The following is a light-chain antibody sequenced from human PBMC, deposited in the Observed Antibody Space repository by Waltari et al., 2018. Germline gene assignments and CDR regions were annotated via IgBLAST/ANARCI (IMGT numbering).Light chain of an antibody. J-gene: IGLJ2*01. Sequence: SYELTQPPSMSVSPGQTASITCSGHKLGDKYVSWYQQKPGQSPLLVIYQDNKRPSGIPERFSGSNSAKTATLTISGTQAMDEADYYCQAWDIDIVVFGGGTKLTVL. CDR1: KLGDKY. V-gene: IGLV3-1*01. CDR2: QDN. CDR3: QAWDIDIVV.